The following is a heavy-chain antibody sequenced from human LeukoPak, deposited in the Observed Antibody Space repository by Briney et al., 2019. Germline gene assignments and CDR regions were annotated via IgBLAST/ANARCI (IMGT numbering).Heavy chain of an antibody. V-gene: IGHV3-23*01. Sequence: GGSLRLSCAASGFTFSNYAMSWVRQAPGKGLEWVSGIGGSGGSTYYADSVKGRFTISRDNSKNTLYLQMNSLRVEDTAVYYCAKDQGRSGWYDFFDFWGQGTLVTVSS. J-gene: IGHJ4*02. D-gene: IGHD6-19*01. CDR3: AKDQGRSGWYDFFDF. CDR2: IGGSGGST. CDR1: GFTFSNYA.